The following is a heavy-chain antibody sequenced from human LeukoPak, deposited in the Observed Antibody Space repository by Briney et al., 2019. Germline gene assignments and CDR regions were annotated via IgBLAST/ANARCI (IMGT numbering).Heavy chain of an antibody. V-gene: IGHV1-69*04. CDR2: IIPILGIA. D-gene: IGHD2-2*01. CDR3: ESASIDCSSTSCYVTSGAFDI. Sequence: SVNVSCTASGGTFSSYAISWVRQAPGQGLEWMGRIIPILGIANYAQKFQGRVTITADKSTSTAYMELSRLRSEDTAVYYCESASIDCSSTSCYVTSGAFDIWGQGTMVTVSS. J-gene: IGHJ3*02. CDR1: GGTFSSYA.